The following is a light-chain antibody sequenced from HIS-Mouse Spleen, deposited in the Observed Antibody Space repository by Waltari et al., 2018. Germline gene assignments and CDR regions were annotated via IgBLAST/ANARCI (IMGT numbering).Light chain of an antibody. Sequence: DIVMTQSPDSLAVSLGERATINCKSRQSVLYSSNNQHYLAWYQQKPGQPPKLLIYWASTRESGVPDRFSGSGSGTDFTLTISSLQAEDVAVYYCQQYYSTPWTFGQGTKVEIK. V-gene: IGKV4-1*01. CDR2: WAS. J-gene: IGKJ1*01. CDR3: QQYYSTPWT. CDR1: QSVLYSSNNQHY.